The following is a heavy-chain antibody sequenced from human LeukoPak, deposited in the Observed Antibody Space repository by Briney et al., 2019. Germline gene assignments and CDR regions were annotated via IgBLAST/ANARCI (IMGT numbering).Heavy chain of an antibody. J-gene: IGHJ5*02. CDR1: GFTFSSYG. CDR3: AKGSYLITFGGVIPRFDP. CDR2: ISYDGSNK. Sequence: GRSLRLSCAASGFTFSSYGMHWVRQAPGKGLEWVAVISYDGSNKYYADSVKGRFTISRDNSKNTLYLQMNSLRAEDTAVYYCAKGSYLITFGGVIPRFDPWGQGTLVTVSS. V-gene: IGHV3-30*18. D-gene: IGHD3-16*02.